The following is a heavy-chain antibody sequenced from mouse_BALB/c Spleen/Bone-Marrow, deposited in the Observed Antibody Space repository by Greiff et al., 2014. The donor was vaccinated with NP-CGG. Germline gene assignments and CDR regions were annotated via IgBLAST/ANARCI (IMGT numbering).Heavy chain of an antibody. CDR2: ISSDSSTI. J-gene: IGHJ4*01. D-gene: IGHD1-1*01. Sequence: DVHLVESGGGLVQPGGSRKFSCAASGFTFSSFGIHWVRQAPEKGLEWVAYISSDSSTIYYADTVKGRFTISRDNPKNTLFLQMTSLRSEDTAMYYCARSNYVGYYAMDYWGQGTSVTVSS. V-gene: IGHV5-17*02. CDR3: ARSNYVGYYAMDY. CDR1: GFTFSSFG.